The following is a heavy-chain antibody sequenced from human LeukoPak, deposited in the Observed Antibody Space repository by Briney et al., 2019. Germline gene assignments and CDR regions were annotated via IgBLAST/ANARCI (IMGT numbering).Heavy chain of an antibody. CDR2: INPNSGGT. CDR3: ARDSKRYSSSWGASRYNWFDP. V-gene: IGHV1-2*06. Sequence: GASVKVSCKASGYTFTDYYIHWVRQAPGQGLEWMGRINPNSGGTNYAQKFQGRVTMTRDTSISTAYMELSRLRSDDTAVYYCARDSKRYSSSWGASRYNWFDPWGQGTLVTVSS. CDR1: GYTFTDYY. D-gene: IGHD6-13*01. J-gene: IGHJ5*02.